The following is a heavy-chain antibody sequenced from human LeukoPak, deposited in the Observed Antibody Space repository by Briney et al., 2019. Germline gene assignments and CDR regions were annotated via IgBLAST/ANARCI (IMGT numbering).Heavy chain of an antibody. D-gene: IGHD2-8*01. CDR3: ARGHVVLMVYATSPSDY. Sequence: ASVKVSCKASGYTFTGCYMHWVRQAPGQGLEWMGWINPNSGGTNYAQKFQGRVTMTRDTSISTAYMELSRLRSDDTAVYYCARGHVVLMVYATSPSDYWGQGTLVTVSS. V-gene: IGHV1-2*02. CDR1: GYTFTGCY. CDR2: INPNSGGT. J-gene: IGHJ4*02.